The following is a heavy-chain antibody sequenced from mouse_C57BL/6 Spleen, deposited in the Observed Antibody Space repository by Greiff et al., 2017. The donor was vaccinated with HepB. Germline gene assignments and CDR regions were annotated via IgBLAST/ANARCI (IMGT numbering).Heavy chain of an antibody. D-gene: IGHD1-1*01. Sequence: QVQLQQPGAELVKPGASVKMSCKASGYTFTSYWITWVKQRPGQGLEWIGDIYPGSGSTNYNEKFKSKATLTVDTSSSTAYMQLSSLTSEDSAVYYCARGDYYGSRYWYFDVWGTGTTVTVSS. CDR3: ARGDYYGSRYWYFDV. CDR2: IYPGSGST. CDR1: GYTFTSYW. J-gene: IGHJ1*03. V-gene: IGHV1-55*01.